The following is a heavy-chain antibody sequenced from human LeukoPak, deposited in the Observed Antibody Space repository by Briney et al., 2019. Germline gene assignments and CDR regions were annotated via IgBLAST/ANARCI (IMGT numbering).Heavy chain of an antibody. V-gene: IGHV3-7*01. CDR2: IRGDGSER. CDR1: GFTFSSYW. CDR3: VREGPPQGRPWSGWYPFDF. D-gene: IGHD3-3*01. Sequence: GGSLRLSCAASGFTFSSYWVTWVRQAPGKGLEWVANIRGDGSERFYVGYLKGRFTISRDNAKNSLYLQMNSLRVDDTAVYYCVREGPPQGRPWSGWYPFDFWGQGILVTVSS. J-gene: IGHJ4*02.